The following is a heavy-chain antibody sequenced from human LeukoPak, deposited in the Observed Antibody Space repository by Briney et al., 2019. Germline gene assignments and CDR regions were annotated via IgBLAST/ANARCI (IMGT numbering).Heavy chain of an antibody. CDR3: ARRSGSGSYYSKNFDY. CDR1: GDSVSSNSGA. Sequence: SQTLSLTCAISGDSVSSNSGAWNWIRQSPSRGLEWLGRTYYRSKWYNEYAVSVKSRITINPDTSKNQFSLQLSSVTPEDTAVYYCARRSGSGSYYSKNFDYWGQGTLVTVSS. V-gene: IGHV6-1*01. J-gene: IGHJ4*02. D-gene: IGHD3-10*01. CDR2: TYYRSKWYN.